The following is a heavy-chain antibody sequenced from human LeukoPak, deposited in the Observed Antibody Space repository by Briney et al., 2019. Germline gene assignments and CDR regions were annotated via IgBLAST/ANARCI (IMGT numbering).Heavy chain of an antibody. V-gene: IGHV3-74*01. CDR2: INSDGSTT. CDR1: GFTFSNYW. CDR3: ARAVNWNYGGWFDP. J-gene: IGHJ5*02. Sequence: GGSLRLSCAASGFTFSNYWMHWVRQAPGKGLVWVSRINSDGSTTNYADSVKGRFTISRDNAKNTLFLQMNSLRAEDTAVYYCARAVNWNYGGWFDPWGQGTLVTVSP. D-gene: IGHD1-7*01.